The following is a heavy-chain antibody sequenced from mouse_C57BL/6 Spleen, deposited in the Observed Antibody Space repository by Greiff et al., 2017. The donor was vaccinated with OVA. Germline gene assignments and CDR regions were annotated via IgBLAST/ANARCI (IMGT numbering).Heavy chain of an antibody. CDR3: ARSYNYGSLYAMDY. CDR2: IDPSDSYT. J-gene: IGHJ4*01. CDR1: GYTFTSSW. Sequence: QVQLQQPGAELVMPGASVKLSCKASGYTFTSSWMHWVKQRPGQGLEWIGEIDPSDSYTNYNQKFKGKSTLTVDKSSSTAYMQLSSLTSEDSAVYYCARSYNYGSLYAMDYWGQGTSVTVSS. D-gene: IGHD1-1*01. V-gene: IGHV1-69*01.